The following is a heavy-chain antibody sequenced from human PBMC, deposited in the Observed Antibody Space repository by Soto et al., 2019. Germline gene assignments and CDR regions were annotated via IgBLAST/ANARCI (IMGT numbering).Heavy chain of an antibody. D-gene: IGHD4-17*01. Sequence: QVQLVQSGAEVKKPGSSVKVSCKASGGTFRIYAISWVRQAPGQGLEWMGGIIPIFGTANYAQKFQGRVTITADESTSTAYMELSSLSSEDTAVDYCARAYGDPDAFDIWGQGTMITVSS. CDR2: IIPIFGTA. V-gene: IGHV1-69*01. CDR3: ARAYGDPDAFDI. CDR1: GGTFRIYA. J-gene: IGHJ3*02.